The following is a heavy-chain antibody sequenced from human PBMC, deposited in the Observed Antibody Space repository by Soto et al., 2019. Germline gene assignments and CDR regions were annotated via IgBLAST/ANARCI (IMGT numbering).Heavy chain of an antibody. CDR2: ISSSSSYI. Sequence: GGSLRLSCAASGFTFSSYSMNWVRQAPGKGLEWVSSISSSSSYIYYADSVKGRFTISRDNAKNSLYLQMNSLRAEDTAVYYCARDSSIYCSGGSCYMDYYYYYMDVWGKGTTVTVSS. J-gene: IGHJ6*03. V-gene: IGHV3-21*01. D-gene: IGHD2-15*01. CDR3: ARDSSIYCSGGSCYMDYYYYYMDV. CDR1: GFTFSSYS.